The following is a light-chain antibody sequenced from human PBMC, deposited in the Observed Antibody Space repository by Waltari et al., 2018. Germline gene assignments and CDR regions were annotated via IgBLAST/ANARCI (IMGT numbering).Light chain of an antibody. CDR1: QGIRNE. CDR2: GAS. V-gene: IGKV1-6*01. J-gene: IGKJ2*01. CDR3: LQDYNYPRT. Sequence: AIQMTQSPSSLSASVGDRVTITCRASQGIRNELAWYQQKPGKAPKVLIYGASSLQSGVPSRFTRSGSDTNFNLTISSLQPEDFATYYCLQDYNYPRTFGQGTKLEIK.